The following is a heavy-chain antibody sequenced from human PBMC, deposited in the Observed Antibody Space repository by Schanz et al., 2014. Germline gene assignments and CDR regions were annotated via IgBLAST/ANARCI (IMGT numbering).Heavy chain of an antibody. CDR2: ISGSGRNT. V-gene: IGHV3-23*01. D-gene: IGHD3-22*01. CDR3: AKDVRGYYKPFDY. J-gene: IGHJ4*02. Sequence: EVQLLESGGYLVQPGWSLRLSCAASGFTFNSYAMSWVRQAPGKGLEWVSLISGSGRNTYYADSVKGRFTISRDNSKNTLYLQMNILRAEDTAVYYCAKDVRGYYKPFDYWGQGTLVTVSS. CDR1: GFTFNSYA.